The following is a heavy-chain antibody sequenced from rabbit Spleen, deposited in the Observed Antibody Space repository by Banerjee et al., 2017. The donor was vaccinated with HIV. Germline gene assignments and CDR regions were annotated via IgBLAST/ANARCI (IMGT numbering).Heavy chain of an antibody. CDR1: GFDLSSSYY. V-gene: IGHV1S45*01. CDR3: ARGSSSGYYP. J-gene: IGHJ2*01. D-gene: IGHD1-1*01. CDR2: IYTGSGST. Sequence: QEQLEESGGDLVKPEGSLTLTCKASGFDLSSSYYMCWVRQAPGKGLEWIGCIYTGSGSTYYASWAKGRFTISKSSSTTVTLLMASLTVADTATYFCARGSSSGYYPWGPGTLVTVS.